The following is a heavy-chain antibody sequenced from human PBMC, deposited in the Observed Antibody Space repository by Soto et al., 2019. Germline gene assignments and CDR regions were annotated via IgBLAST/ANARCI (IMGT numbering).Heavy chain of an antibody. CDR3: ARDPGYSYGSHFDY. CDR1: GFTFSSYA. V-gene: IGHV3-30-3*01. CDR2: ISYDGSNK. Sequence: QVQLVESGGGVVQPGRSLRLSCAASGFTFSSYAMHWVRQAPGKGLEWVAVISYDGSNKYYADSVKGRFTISRDNSKNTLYLQMNRLRAEDTAVYYCARDPGYSYGSHFDYWGQGTLVTVSS. D-gene: IGHD5-18*01. J-gene: IGHJ4*02.